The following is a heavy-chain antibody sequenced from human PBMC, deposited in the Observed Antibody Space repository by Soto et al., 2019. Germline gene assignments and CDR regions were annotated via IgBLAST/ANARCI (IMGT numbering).Heavy chain of an antibody. V-gene: IGHV5-10-1*01. CDR2: IDPSDSYT. CDR1: GYSFASYW. CDR3: ARQSPGIAAPGY. D-gene: IGHD6-6*01. Sequence: PGESLKISCKGSGYSFASYWISWVRQMPGKGLEWMGRIDPSDSYTNYSPSFQGHVTISADKSISTAYLQWSSLKASDTAMYYCARQSPGIAAPGYWGQGTLVTVSS. J-gene: IGHJ4*02.